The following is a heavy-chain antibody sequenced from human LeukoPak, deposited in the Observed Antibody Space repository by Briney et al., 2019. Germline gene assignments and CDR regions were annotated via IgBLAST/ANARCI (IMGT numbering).Heavy chain of an antibody. Sequence: GGSLRLSCAASGFTFSSYSMNWVRQAPGKGLEWVSYISSSSSTIYYADSVKGRFTISRDNAKNSLYLQMNSLRAEDTAVYYCARAADVDYWGQGTLVTVSS. J-gene: IGHJ4*02. CDR3: ARAADVDY. D-gene: IGHD2-2*01. CDR2: ISSSSSTI. CDR1: GFTFSSYS. V-gene: IGHV3-48*01.